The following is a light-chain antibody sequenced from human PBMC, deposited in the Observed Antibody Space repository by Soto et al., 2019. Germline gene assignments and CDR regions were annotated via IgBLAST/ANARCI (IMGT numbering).Light chain of an antibody. CDR1: SSDVGGYNY. CDR2: DVS. V-gene: IGLV2-11*01. J-gene: IGLJ1*01. CDR3: CSYAGSYTSPYV. Sequence: QSVLTQPRSVSGSPGQSVTISCTGTSSDVGGYNYVSWYQHHPGKAPKLVICDVSGRPSGVPDRFSGSKSGNTAPLTISGLQAEDEADYYCCSYAGSYTSPYVFGTGTKVTVL.